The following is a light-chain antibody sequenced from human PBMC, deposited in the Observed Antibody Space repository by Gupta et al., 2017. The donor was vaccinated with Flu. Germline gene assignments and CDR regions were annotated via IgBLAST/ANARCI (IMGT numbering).Light chain of an antibody. V-gene: IGLV1-47*01. Sequence: QSVLTQPPSASGTPGQRVTIHCSGSTSNIGSNFVFWYQQLPRAAPKLLIYRNDQRPSGVPDRFSGSRSGTSSSLAISGLRFEDEANYYCATWDDSLSEWVFGGGTKVTVL. CDR1: TSNIGSNF. J-gene: IGLJ3*02. CDR2: RND. CDR3: ATWDDSLSEWV.